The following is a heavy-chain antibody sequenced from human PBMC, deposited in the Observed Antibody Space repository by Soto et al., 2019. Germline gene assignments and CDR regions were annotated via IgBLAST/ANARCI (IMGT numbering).Heavy chain of an antibody. CDR3: ASMIFGVVNDYSYYGMDV. Sequence: PGGSLRLSCAASGFTFSDYFMTWIRQAPGKGLEWVSYIGSSGSTIYYAGSVKGRFTISRDNAKNSLYLQMNSLRAEDTAVYYCASMIFGVVNDYSYYGMDVWGQGTTVTVSS. J-gene: IGHJ6*02. D-gene: IGHD3-3*01. V-gene: IGHV3-11*04. CDR1: GFTFSDYF. CDR2: IGSSGSTI.